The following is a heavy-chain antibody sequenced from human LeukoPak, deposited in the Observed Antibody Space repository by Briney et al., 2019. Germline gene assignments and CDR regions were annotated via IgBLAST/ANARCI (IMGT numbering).Heavy chain of an antibody. CDR2: ISYDGSNK. V-gene: IGHV3-30*18. CDR1: GFTFSSYG. J-gene: IGHJ4*02. D-gene: IGHD4-23*01. CDR3: AKGYYGGPYYFDY. Sequence: GGSLRLSCAASGFTFSSYGMHWVRQAPGKGLEWVAVISYDGSNKYYADSVKGRFTISRDNSKNTLYLQMNSLRAEDTAVYYCAKGYYGGPYYFDYWGQGTLVTVSS.